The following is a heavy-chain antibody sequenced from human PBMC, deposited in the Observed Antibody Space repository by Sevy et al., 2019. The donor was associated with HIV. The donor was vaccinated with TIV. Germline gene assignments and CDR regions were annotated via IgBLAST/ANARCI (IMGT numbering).Heavy chain of an antibody. J-gene: IGHJ3*02. D-gene: IGHD6-19*01. V-gene: IGHV5-51*01. Sequence: GESLKISCKGSGYSFTSYWIGWVRQMPGKGLEWMGNIYPGDSDTRYSPSFQGQVTISADKSISTAYLQWSSLKASDTAMYYCARQSSSGWSRGAFDIWGQGTMVTVSS. CDR1: GYSFTSYW. CDR3: ARQSSSGWSRGAFDI. CDR2: IYPGDSDT.